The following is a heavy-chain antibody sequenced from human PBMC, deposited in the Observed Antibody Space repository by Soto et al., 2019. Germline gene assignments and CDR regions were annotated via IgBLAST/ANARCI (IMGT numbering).Heavy chain of an antibody. CDR2: IYYSGST. CDR1: GGSISSYY. D-gene: IGHD3-22*01. CDR3: ARGYFYDSSGYYYGHDAFDI. V-gene: IGHV4-59*08. J-gene: IGHJ3*02. Sequence: SETLSLTCTVSGGSISSYYWSWIRQPPGKGLEWIGYIYYSGSTNYNPSLKSRVTISVDTSKNQFSLKLSSVTAADTAVYYCARGYFYDSSGYYYGHDAFDIWGQGTMVTVSS.